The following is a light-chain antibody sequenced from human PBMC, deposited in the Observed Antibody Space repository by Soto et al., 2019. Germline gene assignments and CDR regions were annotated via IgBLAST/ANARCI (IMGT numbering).Light chain of an antibody. Sequence: QSALTQPPSASGSPGQSVTISCTGTSSDVGGYNYVSWYQQHPGKAPKLMIYEVTKRPSGVPDRFYGSKSGNTASLTVSGLQAEDEADFYCSSYAGINNIGVFGTGTKVTVL. CDR3: SSYAGINNIGV. J-gene: IGLJ1*01. CDR1: SSDVGGYNY. V-gene: IGLV2-8*01. CDR2: EVT.